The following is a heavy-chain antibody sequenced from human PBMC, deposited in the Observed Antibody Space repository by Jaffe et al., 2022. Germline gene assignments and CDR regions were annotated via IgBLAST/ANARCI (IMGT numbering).Heavy chain of an antibody. Sequence: QVQLQESGPGLVKPSQTLSLTCTVSGGSISSGSYYWSWIRQPAGKGLEWIGRIYTSGSTNYNPSLKSRVTISVDTSKNQFSLKLSSVTAADTAVYYCASSGWDDFDYWGQGTLVTVSS. D-gene: IGHD6-19*01. CDR3: ASSGWDDFDY. CDR1: GGSISSGSYY. CDR2: IYTSGST. J-gene: IGHJ4*02. V-gene: IGHV4-61*02.